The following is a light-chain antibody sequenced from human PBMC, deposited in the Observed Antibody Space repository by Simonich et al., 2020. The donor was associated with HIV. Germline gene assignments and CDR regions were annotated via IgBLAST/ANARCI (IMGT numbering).Light chain of an antibody. V-gene: IGKV3-15*01. Sequence: EILMTQSPATLSVSPGERATLSCRASQSVSSNFAWYQQKPCQAPSLRIYGASTRATGIPARFSGSGSGTEFTLTISGMHSEDFATYYCQQYYSYPFTFGPGTKVDIK. CDR2: GAS. CDR3: QQYYSYPFT. CDR1: QSVSSN. J-gene: IGKJ3*01.